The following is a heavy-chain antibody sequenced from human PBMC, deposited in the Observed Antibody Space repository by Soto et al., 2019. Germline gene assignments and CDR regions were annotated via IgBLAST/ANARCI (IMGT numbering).Heavy chain of an antibody. CDR2: IIPIFGTA. J-gene: IGHJ4*02. V-gene: IGHV1-69*13. D-gene: IGHD6-13*01. Sequence: SVKVSCKASGGTFSSYAISWVRQAPGQGLEWMGVIIPIFGTANYAQKFQGRVTITADESTSTAYMELSSLRSEDTAVYYCARAGVQQLVFLPQSDYFDYWGQGTLVTVSS. CDR3: ARAGVQQLVFLPQSDYFDY. CDR1: GGTFSSYA.